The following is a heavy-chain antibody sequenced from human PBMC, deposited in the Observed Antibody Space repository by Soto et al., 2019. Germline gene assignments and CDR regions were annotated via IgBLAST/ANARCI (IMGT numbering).Heavy chain of an antibody. Sequence: GGSLRLSCAASGFTLEDYTMHWVRQAPGKGLEWVAGVGWNGGDIVYADSVKGRFTVSRDNTKNSLYLEMNSLRTEDTAIYYCAKDRAVVVPVSTSYFHYYGLDVWGQGTTVTVSS. CDR3: AKDRAVVVPVSTSYFHYYGLDV. J-gene: IGHJ6*02. CDR2: VGWNGGDI. V-gene: IGHV3-9*01. D-gene: IGHD2-2*01. CDR1: GFTLEDYT.